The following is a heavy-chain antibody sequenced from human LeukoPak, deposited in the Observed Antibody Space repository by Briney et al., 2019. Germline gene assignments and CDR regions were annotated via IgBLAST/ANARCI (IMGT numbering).Heavy chain of an antibody. Sequence: GASVKVSCKASGYTFTSYGISWVRQAPGQGFEWMGWISAYNGNTNYAQKLQGRVTMTTDTSTSTAYMELRSLRSDDTAVYYCARDLGIAVAGRYFDYWGQGILVTVSS. J-gene: IGHJ4*02. D-gene: IGHD6-19*01. CDR2: ISAYNGNT. CDR1: GYTFTSYG. CDR3: ARDLGIAVAGRYFDY. V-gene: IGHV1-18*04.